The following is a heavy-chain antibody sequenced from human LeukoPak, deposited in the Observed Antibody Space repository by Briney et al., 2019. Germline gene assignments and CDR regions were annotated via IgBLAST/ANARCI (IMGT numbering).Heavy chain of an antibody. D-gene: IGHD2-15*01. CDR1: GFLFSSYA. V-gene: IGHV3-64D*06. CDR3: VKVGRNGGSCYSDYFDY. Sequence: PGGSLRLSCSASGFLFSSYAMHWVRQAPGKGVEYVSGLSSNGGSTYYADSVKGRFTISRDNYKNTVYLQMSSLRVEDTAVYYCVKVGRNGGSCYSDYFDYWGQGSLLTVSS. CDR2: LSSNGGST. J-gene: IGHJ4*02.